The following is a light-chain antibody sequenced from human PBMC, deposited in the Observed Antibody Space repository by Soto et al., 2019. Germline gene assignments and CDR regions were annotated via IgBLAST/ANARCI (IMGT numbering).Light chain of an antibody. J-gene: IGLJ2*01. CDR3: SSYGGSNTVV. CDR2: DVS. V-gene: IGLV2-8*01. CDR1: SSDVGGYNY. Sequence: QSALTQPPSASGSPGQSVTISCTGSSSDVGGYNYVSWYQQHPGKAPKLMIYDVSKRPSGVPNRLSGSKSGNTASLTVSGLQAEDEAAYYCSSYGGSNTVVFGGGTKLTVL.